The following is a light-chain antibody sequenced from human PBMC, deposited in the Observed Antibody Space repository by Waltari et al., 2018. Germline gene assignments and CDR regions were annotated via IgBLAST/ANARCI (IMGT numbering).Light chain of an antibody. Sequence: EIVLTQSPATLSLSPGETATLSCRASQCVGSSLAWYQQKPGQAPRLLIYDASKRATGIPARFSGSGSGTDFTLTISSLESEDFAVYYCQQRTNWPPIFSFGPGTKVDIK. V-gene: IGKV3-11*01. J-gene: IGKJ3*01. CDR3: QQRTNWPPIFS. CDR2: DAS. CDR1: QCVGSS.